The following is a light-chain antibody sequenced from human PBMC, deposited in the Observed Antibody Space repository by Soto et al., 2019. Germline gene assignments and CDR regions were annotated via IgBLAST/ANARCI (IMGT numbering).Light chain of an antibody. Sequence: EIVLTQSPATLSVSPGERATLSCRASQSLSSNLAWYQQRPGQAPRLLIYDTSTRASDVPARFSGSRSGTEFPATHPSLQSEHLVIYYRPQYTRWPRKLPLDGGNKEELK. CDR3: PQYTRWPRKLP. CDR2: DTS. V-gene: IGKV3-15*01. CDR1: QSLSSN. J-gene: IGKJ4*01.